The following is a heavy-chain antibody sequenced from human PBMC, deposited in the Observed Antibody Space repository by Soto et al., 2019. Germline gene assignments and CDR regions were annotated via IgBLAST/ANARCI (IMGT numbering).Heavy chain of an antibody. Sequence: GGSLRLSCAASGFTFSSYWMNWVRQAPGKGLEWVASINQDGREKIYVDSVKGRFTISRDNAKNSLYLQMNSLRAEDTAVYYCAIPRDFWGQGTLVTVSS. V-gene: IGHV3-7*01. CDR2: INQDGREK. CDR1: GFTFSSYW. CDR3: AIPRDF. J-gene: IGHJ4*02.